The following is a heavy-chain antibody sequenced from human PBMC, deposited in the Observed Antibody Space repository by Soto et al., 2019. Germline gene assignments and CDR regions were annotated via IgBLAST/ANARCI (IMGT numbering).Heavy chain of an antibody. CDR2: INAANGDT. CDR3: VRRHVSATGIDWFDP. J-gene: IGHJ5*02. V-gene: IGHV1-3*01. D-gene: IGHD6-13*01. CDR1: GYTFTSYG. Sequence: APVKVSCKASGYTFTSYGIHWLRQAPGQRLEWMGWINAANGDTKYSPKFQGRVTITRDTSASTAYMELSSLRSEDTAVYYCVRRHVSATGIDWFDPWGQGTLVTVSS.